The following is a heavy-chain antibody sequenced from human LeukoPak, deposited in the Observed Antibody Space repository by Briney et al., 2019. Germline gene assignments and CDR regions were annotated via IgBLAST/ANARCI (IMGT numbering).Heavy chain of an antibody. CDR3: AVGDYYDSSGYYHYYYYMDV. V-gene: IGHV1-69*05. CDR2: VIPIFVTA. CDR1: GGTFSSYA. D-gene: IGHD3-22*01. Sequence: VASVKVSCKASGGTFSSYAISRVRQAPGQGLEWMGGVIPIFVTANYAQKFQGRVTITTDESTSTAYMELSSLRSEDTAVYYCAVGDYYDSSGYYHYYYYMDVWGKGTTVTVSS. J-gene: IGHJ6*03.